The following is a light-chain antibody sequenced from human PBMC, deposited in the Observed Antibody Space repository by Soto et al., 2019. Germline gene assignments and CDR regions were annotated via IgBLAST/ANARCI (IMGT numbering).Light chain of an antibody. CDR1: QSVSSY. J-gene: IGKJ1*01. Sequence: EMVLTQSPATLSLSPGERATLSCRTSQSVSSYLAWYQQKPGQAPRLFIYDTSNRATGIPARFSGSGSGTDFTLTISSLEPEDFAVDYCQQRSNWPPTWTFGQGTKVEIK. CDR3: QQRSNWPPTWT. V-gene: IGKV3-11*01. CDR2: DTS.